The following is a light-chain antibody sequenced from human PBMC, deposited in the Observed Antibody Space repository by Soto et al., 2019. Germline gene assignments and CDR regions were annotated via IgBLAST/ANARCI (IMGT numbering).Light chain of an antibody. CDR2: DND. CDR1: SSNIGSNT. V-gene: IGLV1-44*01. J-gene: IGLJ1*01. CDR3: ATWDDSRNLYV. Sequence: QSVLTQPPSASGTPGQSVTISVSGSSSNIGSNTVSWYQQVPGTAPKLLIYDNDERPSGVPGRFSGSKSGTSASLAISGLQYEDEADYYCATWDDSRNLYVFGHGKKLTVL.